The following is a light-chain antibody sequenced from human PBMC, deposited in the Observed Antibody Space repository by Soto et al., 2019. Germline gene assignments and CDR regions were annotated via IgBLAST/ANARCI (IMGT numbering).Light chain of an antibody. V-gene: IGLV2-11*01. J-gene: IGLJ3*02. Sequence: QSALTQPASVSGSPGQSITISCTGTSSDVGGYNYVSWYQQHPGKAPKVMIYDVNKWPSGVPDRFSGSKSGNTASLTISGLQAEDEADYYCCSYAGSYTWVFGGGTKLTVL. CDR1: SSDVGGYNY. CDR3: CSYAGSYTWV. CDR2: DVN.